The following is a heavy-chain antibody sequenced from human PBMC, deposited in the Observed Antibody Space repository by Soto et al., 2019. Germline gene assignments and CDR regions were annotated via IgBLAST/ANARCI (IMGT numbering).Heavy chain of an antibody. CDR2: IATYNSNK. D-gene: IGHD3-10*01. Sequence: ASVKVSCKTSGDTFTNFGLSWVRQAPGQGLEWMGWIATYNSNKNYAQTFQGRLTLTTDTSTSTGYMELKSLEYDDTAVYYCARGLRGVVNWFDPWGQGTLVTVSS. CDR1: GDTFTNFG. CDR3: ARGLRGVVNWFDP. V-gene: IGHV1-18*01. J-gene: IGHJ5*02.